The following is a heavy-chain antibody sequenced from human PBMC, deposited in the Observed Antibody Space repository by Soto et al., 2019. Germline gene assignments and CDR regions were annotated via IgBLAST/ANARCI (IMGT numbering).Heavy chain of an antibody. CDR1: GGSISSYY. Sequence: SSETLSLTCTVSGGSISSYYWSWIRQPPGKGLEWIGYIYYSGSTNYNPSLKSRVTISVDTSKNQFSLKLSSVTAADTAVYYCARDSRGPVYSSSLYYGMDVWGQGTKVTVYS. J-gene: IGHJ6*02. D-gene: IGHD6-6*01. CDR2: IYYSGST. CDR3: ARDSRGPVYSSSLYYGMDV. V-gene: IGHV4-59*01.